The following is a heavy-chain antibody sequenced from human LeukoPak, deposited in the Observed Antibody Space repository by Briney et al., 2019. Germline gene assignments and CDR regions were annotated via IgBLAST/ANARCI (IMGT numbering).Heavy chain of an antibody. CDR1: GGTFSSYA. CDR2: IIPIFGTA. D-gene: IGHD3-16*01. Sequence: GASVKVSCKASGGTFSSYAISWVRQAPGQGLEWMGGIIPIFGTANYAQKFQGRVTITADKSTSTAYMELSSLRSEDTAVYYCARETHYVWGSYFDYWGQGTLVTVSS. V-gene: IGHV1-69*06. CDR3: ARETHYVWGSYFDY. J-gene: IGHJ4*02.